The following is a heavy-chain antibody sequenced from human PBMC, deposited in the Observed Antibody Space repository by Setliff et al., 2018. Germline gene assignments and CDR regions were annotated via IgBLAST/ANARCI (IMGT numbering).Heavy chain of an antibody. V-gene: IGHV1-69*05. D-gene: IGHD3-22*01. Sequence: ASVKVSCKASGYNFITFGVNWVRQVPGQGFEWMGGIIPFFATTNYAQQFQGRVTITTDESTSTAYMELSSLRSEDTAVYYCARDSRTYYYDKSGPHFDYWGQGTLVTVSS. J-gene: IGHJ4*02. CDR3: ARDSRTYYYDKSGPHFDY. CDR2: IIPFFATT. CDR1: GYNFITFG.